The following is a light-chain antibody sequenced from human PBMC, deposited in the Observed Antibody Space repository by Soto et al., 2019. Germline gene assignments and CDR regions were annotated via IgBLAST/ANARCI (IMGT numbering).Light chain of an antibody. Sequence: DIQMTQSPSSLSASVGDRVTITCRASQDISHYLAWYQQKPGEVPQLLIFAASTLQSGVPSRFSGSGSGTDFTLTISSLQPVDVATYYCQKYKGATFTFGPGTTVDIK. J-gene: IGKJ3*01. CDR3: QKYKGATFT. CDR1: QDISHY. CDR2: AAS. V-gene: IGKV1-27*01.